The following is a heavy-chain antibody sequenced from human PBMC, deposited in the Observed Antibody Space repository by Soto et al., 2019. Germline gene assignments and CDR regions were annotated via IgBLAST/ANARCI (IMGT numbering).Heavy chain of an antibody. V-gene: IGHV3-21*01. CDR3: ARGCAVTTMGDGFDI. Sequence: QLVESGGGLVKPGGSLRLSCAASGLNLTNFTMNWVRQAPGKGLDWVSSISSASGYIYYADSVKGRFTISRDNAKNLLFLQLDSLRVEDTAVYYCARGCAVTTMGDGFDIWGQGTMVTVSS. CDR1: GLNLTNFT. D-gene: IGHD4-17*01. CDR2: ISSASGYI. J-gene: IGHJ3*02.